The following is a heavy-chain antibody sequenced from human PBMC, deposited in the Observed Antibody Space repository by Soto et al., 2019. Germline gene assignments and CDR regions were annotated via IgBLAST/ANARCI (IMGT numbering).Heavy chain of an antibody. CDR3: AADPGSSFTYYYYGMDV. D-gene: IGHD6-6*01. J-gene: IGHJ6*02. V-gene: IGHV1-58*01. Sequence: SVKVSCKASGFTFTSSAVQWVRQARGQRLEWIGWIVVGSGNTNYAQKFQERVTITRDMSTSTAYMELSSLRSEDTAVYYCAADPGSSFTYYYYGMDVWGQGTTVTVYS. CDR1: GFTFTSSA. CDR2: IVVGSGNT.